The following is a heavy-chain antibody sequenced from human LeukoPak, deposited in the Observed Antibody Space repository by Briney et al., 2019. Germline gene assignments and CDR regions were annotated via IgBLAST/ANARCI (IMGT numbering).Heavy chain of an antibody. D-gene: IGHD1-1*01. CDR1: GFTFSSYW. V-gene: IGHV3-30-3*01. CDR2: ISYDGNNK. CDR3: ARGPHWNYFDY. J-gene: IGHJ4*02. Sequence: GGSLRLSCAASGFTFSSYWMSWVRQAPGKGLEWVAAISYDGNNKYYADSVKGLFTISRDNSKNTLYLQMNSLRADDTAVSYCARGPHWNYFDYWGQGALVTVSS.